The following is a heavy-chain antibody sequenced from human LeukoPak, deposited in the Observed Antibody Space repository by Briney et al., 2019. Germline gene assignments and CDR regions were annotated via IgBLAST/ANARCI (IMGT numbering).Heavy chain of an antibody. D-gene: IGHD2-21*02. J-gene: IGHJ6*03. CDR1: GESFSGYY. CDR2: INHSGST. Sequence: SETLSLTCAVYGESFSGYYWSWIRRPPGKGLEWIGEINHSGSTNYNPSLKSRVTILVDTSKAQLSLKLSSVTAADTAVYYCARPNTLNTAYYYMDVWGKGTTVTVSS. V-gene: IGHV4-34*01. CDR3: ARPNTLNTAYYYMDV.